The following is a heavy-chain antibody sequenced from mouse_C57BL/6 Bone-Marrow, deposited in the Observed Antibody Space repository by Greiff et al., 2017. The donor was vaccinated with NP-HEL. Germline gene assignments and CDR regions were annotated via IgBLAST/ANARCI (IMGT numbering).Heavy chain of an antibody. CDR2: ILPGSGST. J-gene: IGHJ3*01. CDR1: GYTFTDYY. V-gene: IGHV1-9*01. D-gene: IGHD1-1*01. CDR3: AKSPYYYGSSYPFAY. Sequence: QVQLQQSGAELVRPGASVKLSCKASGYTFTDYYINWVKQRPGHGLEWIGEILPGSGSTNYNEKFKGKATFTADTSSNTAYMQLSSLTTEDSAIYYCAKSPYYYGSSYPFAYWGQGTLVTVSA.